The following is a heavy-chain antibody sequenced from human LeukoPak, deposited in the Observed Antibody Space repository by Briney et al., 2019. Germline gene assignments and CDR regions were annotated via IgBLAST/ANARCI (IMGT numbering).Heavy chain of an antibody. CDR3: AKDWQAHGVDYFDY. CDR2: ISYDGSNK. V-gene: IGHV3-30*18. D-gene: IGHD4-17*01. J-gene: IGHJ4*02. CDR1: GFTFSSYG. Sequence: TGGSLRLSCAASGFTFSSYGMHWVRQAPGKGLEWVAVISYDGSNKYYADSVKGRFTISRDNSKNTLYLQMNSLRAEDTAVYYCAKDWQAHGVDYFDYWGQGTLVTVSS.